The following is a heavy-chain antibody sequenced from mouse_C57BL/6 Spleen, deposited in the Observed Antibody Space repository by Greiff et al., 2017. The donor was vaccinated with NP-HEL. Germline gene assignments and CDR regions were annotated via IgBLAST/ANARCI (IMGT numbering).Heavy chain of an antibody. D-gene: IGHD2-2*01. Sequence: VQLQQPGAELVRPGSSVKLSCKASGYTFTSYWMDWVKQRPGQGLEWIGNIYPSDSETHYNQKFKDKATLTVDKSSSTAYMQLSSLTSEDSAVYYCARSGGYPPWFAYWGQGTLVTVSA. CDR1: GYTFTSYW. CDR2: IYPSDSET. CDR3: ARSGGYPPWFAY. J-gene: IGHJ3*01. V-gene: IGHV1-61*01.